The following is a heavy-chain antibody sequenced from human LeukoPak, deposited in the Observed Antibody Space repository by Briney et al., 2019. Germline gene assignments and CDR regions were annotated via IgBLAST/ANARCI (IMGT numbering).Heavy chain of an antibody. D-gene: IGHD5-24*01. CDR3: AKDSGPMATKNAFDI. CDR1: GFTFSSYW. V-gene: IGHV3-74*01. CDR2: INSDGSST. J-gene: IGHJ3*02. Sequence: GGSLRLSCAASGFTFSSYWMHWVRQHPGKGLVWVSRINSDGSSTSYADSVKGRFTISRDNAKNSLYLQMNSLRAEDTALYYCAKDSGPMATKNAFDIWGQGTMVTVSS.